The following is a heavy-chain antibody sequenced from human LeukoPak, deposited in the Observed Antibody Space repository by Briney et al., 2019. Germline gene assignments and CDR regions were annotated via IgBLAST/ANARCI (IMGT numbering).Heavy chain of an antibody. J-gene: IGHJ6*03. V-gene: IGHV3-53*01. CDR2: IYSGGST. Sequence: PGGSLRLSCAASGFTVSSNYMGWVRQAPGKGLEWDSVIYSGGSTYYADSVKGRFTISRDNSNNTLYLQMNSLRAEDTAVDDCARGGAAMVRGYYYYMDVWGKGTTVTVSS. CDR3: ARGGAAMVRGYYYYMDV. D-gene: IGHD5-18*01. CDR1: GFTVSSNY.